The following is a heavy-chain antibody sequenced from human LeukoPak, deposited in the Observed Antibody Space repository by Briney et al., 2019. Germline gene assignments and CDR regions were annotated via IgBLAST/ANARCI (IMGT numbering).Heavy chain of an antibody. CDR2: IIPILGIA. Sequence: ASVKVSCKASGGTFSSYAISWVRQAPGQGLEWMGRIIPILGIANYAQKFQGRVTITADKSTSTAHMELSSLRSEDTAVYYCARTLVVVAAMSAYWFDPWGQGTLVTVSS. J-gene: IGHJ5*02. CDR1: GGTFSSYA. V-gene: IGHV1-69*04. CDR3: ARTLVVVAAMSAYWFDP. D-gene: IGHD2-15*01.